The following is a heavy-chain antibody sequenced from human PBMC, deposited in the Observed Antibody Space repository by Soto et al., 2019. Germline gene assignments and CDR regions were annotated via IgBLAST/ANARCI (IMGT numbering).Heavy chain of an antibody. CDR2: ISGSGDNT. V-gene: IGHV3-23*01. Sequence: GGSLRLSCAASGFTFSAYAMSWVRQAPGEGLDWVSVISGSGDNTYYADSVKGRFTISRDNSKNTLYLQMSSLRAEDTAVYYCTTEFTDYDFWSGYFYFDYWGQGTLVTVSS. CDR3: TTEFTDYDFWSGYFYFDY. J-gene: IGHJ4*02. D-gene: IGHD3-3*01. CDR1: GFTFSAYA.